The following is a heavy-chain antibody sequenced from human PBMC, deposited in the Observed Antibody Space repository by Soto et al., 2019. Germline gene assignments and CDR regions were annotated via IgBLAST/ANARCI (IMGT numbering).Heavy chain of an antibody. D-gene: IGHD5-12*01. CDR2: VNPDNGNT. Sequence: GASVKVSCKASGYTFTSYALHWVRQAPGQRLEWMGWVNPDNGNTNYAQKLQGRVTMTTDTSTSTAYMELRSLRSDDTAVYYCARALGYSGYAGMDVWGQGTTVTVSS. V-gene: IGHV1-18*01. J-gene: IGHJ6*02. CDR1: GYTFTSYA. CDR3: ARALGYSGYAGMDV.